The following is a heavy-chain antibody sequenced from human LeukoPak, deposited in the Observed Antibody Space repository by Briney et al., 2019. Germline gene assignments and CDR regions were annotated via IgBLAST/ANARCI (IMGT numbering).Heavy chain of an antibody. Sequence: GGSLRLSCTASGFTVSSNYMSWVRQAPGQGLEWVPVIYSGGSTYYADSVKGRFTISRDNSENTLYLQMNSLRAEDTAVYYCARSDCGGGRCYYFDYWGQGSLVTVSS. CDR1: GFTVSSNY. J-gene: IGHJ4*02. D-gene: IGHD2-15*01. CDR3: ARSDCGGGRCYYFDY. V-gene: IGHV3-53*01. CDR2: IYSGGST.